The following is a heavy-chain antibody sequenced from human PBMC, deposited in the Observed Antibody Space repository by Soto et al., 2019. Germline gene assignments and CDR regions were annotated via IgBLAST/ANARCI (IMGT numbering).Heavy chain of an antibody. CDR3: ATLAGYGVRNWFDP. Sequence: EVQLLESGGGLVQPGGSLRLSCAASGFTFSSYAMSWVRQAPGKGLEWVSAISGSGGSTYYADSGKGRFTISRDNSKNALYRHMNSLRADDTAVYYCATLAGYGVRNWFDPWGQGTLVTVSS. CDR1: GFTFSSYA. CDR2: ISGSGGST. V-gene: IGHV3-23*01. J-gene: IGHJ5*02. D-gene: IGHD4-17*01.